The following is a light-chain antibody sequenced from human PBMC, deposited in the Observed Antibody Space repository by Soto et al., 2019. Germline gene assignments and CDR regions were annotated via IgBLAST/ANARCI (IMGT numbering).Light chain of an antibody. CDR3: WQYRSSPYT. CDR2: GAS. V-gene: IGKV3-20*01. Sequence: EIVLTQSPGTLSLSPGERATLSCRASQSVSSTYLAWYQQKPGQAPRLLIYGASIRATGVPDRFSGGGAGTDYSLTTSSLEAEDFVVYYCWQYRSSPYTFGQGTKLEIK. J-gene: IGKJ2*01. CDR1: QSVSSTY.